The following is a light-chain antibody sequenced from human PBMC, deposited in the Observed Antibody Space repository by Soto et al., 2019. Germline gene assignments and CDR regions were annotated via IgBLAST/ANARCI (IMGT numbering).Light chain of an antibody. CDR3: AAWDDSLNALYV. V-gene: IGLV1-44*01. Sequence: QSVLTQPPSASGTPGQRVSISCSGGSSNIGSNTVNWYQQVPGTAPKLLIYNNNQRPSGVPDRFSGSKSGTSASLAISGLQSEDEADYYCAAWDDSLNALYVFRTGTKVTVL. CDR1: SSNIGSNT. J-gene: IGLJ1*01. CDR2: NNN.